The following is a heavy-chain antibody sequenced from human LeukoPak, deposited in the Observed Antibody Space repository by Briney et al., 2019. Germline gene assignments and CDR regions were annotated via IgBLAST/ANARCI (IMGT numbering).Heavy chain of an antibody. CDR2: IYPGDSDT. D-gene: IGHD6-13*01. V-gene: IGHV5-51*01. Sequence: GESLKISCRGSGYSFTSYWNGWVRQMPGKGLEWMGIIYPGDSDTRYSPSFQGQVTISADKSISTAYLQWSSLKASDTAMYYCARRQAAAGDDYWGQGTLVTVSS. CDR1: GYSFTSYW. CDR3: ARRQAAAGDDY. J-gene: IGHJ4*02.